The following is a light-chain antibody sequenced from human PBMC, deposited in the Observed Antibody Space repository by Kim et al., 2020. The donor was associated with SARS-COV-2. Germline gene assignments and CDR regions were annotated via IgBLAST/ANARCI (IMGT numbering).Light chain of an antibody. CDR2: GAF. V-gene: IGKV3-15*01. Sequence: EIVMTQSPATLSVSPGERATLSCRASRSIASDLAWYLHKSGQPPRLIMYGAFIRANGVPTRFRGSGSGTEFTLTINNLQSEDFGVYYCQQYNNWPYWTFGQGTKVDIK. CDR1: RSIASD. CDR3: QQYNNWPYWT. J-gene: IGKJ1*01.